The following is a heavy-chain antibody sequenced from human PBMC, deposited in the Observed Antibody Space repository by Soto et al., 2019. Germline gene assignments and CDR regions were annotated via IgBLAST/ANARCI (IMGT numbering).Heavy chain of an antibody. J-gene: IGHJ4*02. CDR1: GYSFSTYG. CDR3: ARYQFGEDGAGYFDY. V-gene: IGHV1-18*01. Sequence: QVHLVQSGVEVKKPGASVKVSCKASGYSFSTYGISWVRQAPGQGLEWMGWISGLNGNTNYAQNLQGRVTMTRDTSTSTAYMELRSLGFDDTGMYYCARYQFGEDGAGYFDYWGQGTLVTVSS. D-gene: IGHD3-10*01. CDR2: ISGLNGNT.